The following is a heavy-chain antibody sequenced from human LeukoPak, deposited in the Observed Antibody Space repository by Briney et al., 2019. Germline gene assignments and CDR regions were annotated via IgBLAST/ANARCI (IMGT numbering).Heavy chain of an antibody. D-gene: IGHD5-18*01. CDR2: ITSSSTYI. J-gene: IGHJ4*02. V-gene: IGHV3-21*01. CDR3: ARDGYSFGHDFDY. CDR1: GFTFSAYN. Sequence: PGGSLRLSCAASGFTFSAYNMNWVRQAPGKGLEWVSSITSSSTYIYYSDSVKGRFTISRDNAKNTLYLQMNSLRAEDTAVYYCARDGYSFGHDFDYWGQGTLVTVSS.